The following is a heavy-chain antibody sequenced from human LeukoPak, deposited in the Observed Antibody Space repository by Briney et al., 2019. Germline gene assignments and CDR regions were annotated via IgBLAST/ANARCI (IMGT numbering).Heavy chain of an antibody. V-gene: IGHV3-7*01. J-gene: IGHJ4*02. CDR3: ANLWEMGY. Sequence: GGSLRLSCAASGFSFSDYWMSWVRQAPGKGLEWVANVKRDGSEKYYVDAVKGRFTISRDNARNSLYLQMDSLRAEDTAVYYCANLWEMGYWGQGTLVTVSS. CDR2: VKRDGSEK. D-gene: IGHD5-24*01. CDR1: GFSFSDYW.